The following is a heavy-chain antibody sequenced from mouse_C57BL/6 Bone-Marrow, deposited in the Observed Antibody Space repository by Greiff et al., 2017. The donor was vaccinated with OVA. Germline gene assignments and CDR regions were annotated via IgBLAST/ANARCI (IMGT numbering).Heavy chain of an antibody. J-gene: IGHJ2*01. CDR1: GYTFTSYW. Sequence: VQLQQPGAELVKPGASVKMSCKASGYTFTSYWITWVKQRPGQGLEWIGDIYPGSGSTNYNEKFKSKATLTVDTSSSTAYMQLSSLTSEASAVFYCAGGDYGSSYGYWGQGTTLTVSS. V-gene: IGHV1-55*01. CDR3: AGGDYGSSYGY. D-gene: IGHD1-1*01. CDR2: IYPGSGST.